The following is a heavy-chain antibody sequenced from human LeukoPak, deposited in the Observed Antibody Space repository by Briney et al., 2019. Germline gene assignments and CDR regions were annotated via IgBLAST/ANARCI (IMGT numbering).Heavy chain of an antibody. CDR2: IIPIFGTA. Sequence: ASVKVSCKASGGTFSSYAISWVRQAPGQGREWMGGIIPIFGTANYAHKFQGRVTITTDESTSTAYMELSSLRSEDTAVYYCARVDCSGGSVYTSFNFWGEGTLVTVSS. CDR1: GGTFSSYA. CDR3: ARVDCSGGSVYTSFNF. J-gene: IGHJ4*02. D-gene: IGHD2-15*01. V-gene: IGHV1-69*05.